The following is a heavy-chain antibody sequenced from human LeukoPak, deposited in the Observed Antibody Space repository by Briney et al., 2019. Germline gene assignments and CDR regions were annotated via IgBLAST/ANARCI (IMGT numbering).Heavy chain of an antibody. J-gene: IGHJ4*02. Sequence: GGSLRLSYAASGFTFSAYAMNWVRQAPGKGLEWVSSISENGAKTYYVDSVKGRFTISRDNSKSTLYLQMNGLRAEDTAVYYCSNSHFRDRWGQGTLVTVSS. CDR3: SNSHFRDR. CDR2: ISENGAKT. CDR1: GFTFSAYA. V-gene: IGHV3-23*01. D-gene: IGHD3-3*02.